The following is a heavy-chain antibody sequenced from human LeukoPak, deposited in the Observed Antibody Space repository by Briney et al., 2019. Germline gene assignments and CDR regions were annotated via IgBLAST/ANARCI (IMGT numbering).Heavy chain of an antibody. V-gene: IGHV4-59*01. Sequence: SSETLSLTCTVSGDSISSYFWSWIRQPPGKGLECIGYIHHRGFDNYNPSLKGRVTMSVDTSKNQVSLRLSSVTAADTAVYYCARRRRIPAAATGAYFYYYMDVWGKGTTVTVS. D-gene: IGHD6-13*01. J-gene: IGHJ6*03. CDR3: ARRRRIPAAATGAYFYYYMDV. CDR1: GDSISSYF. CDR2: IHHRGFD.